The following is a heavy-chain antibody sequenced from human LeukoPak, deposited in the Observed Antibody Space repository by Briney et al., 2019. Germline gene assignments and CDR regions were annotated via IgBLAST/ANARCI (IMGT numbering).Heavy chain of an antibody. V-gene: IGHV1-18*01. CDR3: ARGDGGNWWKGGGGEY. J-gene: IGHJ4*02. Sequence: ASVKVSCKASGYTFATSGISWVRQAPGQGLEWMGWISLHNGNTNYAQKLQGRVTMTTDTSTSKAYMELRSLRSDDTAVYYCARGDGGNWWKGGGGEYWGQGTLVTVSS. CDR1: GYTFATSG. D-gene: IGHD2-8*02. CDR2: ISLHNGNT.